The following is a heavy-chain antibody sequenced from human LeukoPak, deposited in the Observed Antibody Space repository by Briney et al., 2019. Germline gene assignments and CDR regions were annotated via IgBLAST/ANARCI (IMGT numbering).Heavy chain of an antibody. V-gene: IGHV3-48*01. CDR1: GFSFSSYC. Sequence: PAGSLTLSCAVSGFSFSSYCMSWVRQAPGKGLEWVSYISSSSSTIYYADSVKGRFPISRNNAKNSLYIQMNSLRAEDTAVYYCARSVTYYGSGSYNSWGQGALVTVSS. CDR3: ARSVTYYGSGSYNS. D-gene: IGHD3-10*01. CDR2: ISSSSSTI. J-gene: IGHJ4*02.